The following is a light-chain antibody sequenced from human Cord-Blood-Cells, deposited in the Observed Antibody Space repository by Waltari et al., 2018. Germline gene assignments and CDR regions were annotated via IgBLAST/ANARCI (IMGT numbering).Light chain of an antibody. CDR2: DAS. CDR3: QQRSNWQT. V-gene: IGKV3-11*01. Sequence: EIVLTQSPATLSLSPGERATLSCRASQSVSSYLAWYQQKPCEAPRLLIYDASNRATGIPARCSGSGSAKDFTLTISSLEPEVFAVYYCQQRSNWQTFGQGTKVEIK. CDR1: QSVSSY. J-gene: IGKJ1*01.